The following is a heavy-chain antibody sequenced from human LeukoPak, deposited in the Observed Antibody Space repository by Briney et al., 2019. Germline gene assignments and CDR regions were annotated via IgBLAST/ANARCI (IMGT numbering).Heavy chain of an antibody. D-gene: IGHD2-15*01. V-gene: IGHV3-30*04. Sequence: GGSLRLSCAASGFTFSSYAMHWVRQAPGKGLEWVAVISYDGSNKYYADSVKGRFTISRDNSKNTLYLQMNSLRAEDMAVYYCARPYCSGGSCRGGMDVWGKGTTVTVSS. CDR1: GFTFSSYA. CDR3: ARPYCSGGSCRGGMDV. CDR2: ISYDGSNK. J-gene: IGHJ6*04.